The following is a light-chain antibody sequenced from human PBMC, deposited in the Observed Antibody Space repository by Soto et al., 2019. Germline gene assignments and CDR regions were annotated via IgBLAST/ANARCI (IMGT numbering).Light chain of an antibody. CDR1: QSVLYSSDNKNH. CDR2: WAS. J-gene: IGKJ1*01. V-gene: IGKV4-1*01. Sequence: DIVMTQSPDSLTVSLGERATINCKSSQSVLYSSDNKNHLAWYQQKAGQPPKLLIYWASVRESGDPDRFSGSGSGTDFTLTISSLQAEDVAVYYCQQYYTPPPWTFGQGTKVEVK. CDR3: QQYYTPPPWT.